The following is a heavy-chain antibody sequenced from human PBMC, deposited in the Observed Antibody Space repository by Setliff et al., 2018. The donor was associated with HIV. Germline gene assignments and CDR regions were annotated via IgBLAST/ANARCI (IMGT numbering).Heavy chain of an antibody. V-gene: IGHV4-39*07. CDR2: IYYTGTT. D-gene: IGHD2-2*01. J-gene: IGHJ4*02. Sequence: ASETLSLTCNVSGGSISNNNYYWGWVRQPPGKGLEWIASIYYTGTTSYNPALKSRVALSVGAAKNQFSLKMTSVTAADTAVYFCLRLYRGSSTKERSDSWGQGVLVTVSS. CDR3: LRLYRGSSTKERSDS. CDR1: GGSISNNNYY.